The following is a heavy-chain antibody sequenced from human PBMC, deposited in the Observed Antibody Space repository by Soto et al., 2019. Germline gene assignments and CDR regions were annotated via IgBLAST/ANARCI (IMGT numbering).Heavy chain of an antibody. V-gene: IGHV1-69*13. CDR2: IIPIFGTA. CDR1: GGTFSSYA. CDR3: AREPTRIAAAEYSGMDV. D-gene: IGHD6-13*01. J-gene: IGHJ6*02. Sequence: SVKVSCKASGGTFSSYAISWVRQAPGQGLEWMGGIIPIFGTANYAQKFQGRVTITADESTSTAYMELSSLRSEDTAVYYCAREPTRIAAAEYSGMDVWGQGTTVTVYS.